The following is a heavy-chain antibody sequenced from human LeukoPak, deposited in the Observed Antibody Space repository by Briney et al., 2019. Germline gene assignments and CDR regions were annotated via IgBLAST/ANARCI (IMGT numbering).Heavy chain of an antibody. CDR2: ISYDGSNK. D-gene: IGHD5-24*01. J-gene: IGHJ4*02. V-gene: IGHV3-30*03. CDR3: ARERGDGYNSPVDY. Sequence: GGSLRLSCAASGFTFSSYGMHWVRQAPGRGLEWVAVISYDGSNKYYADSVKGRFTISRDNSKNTLYLQMNSLRAEDTAVYYCARERGDGYNSPVDYWGQGTLVTVSS. CDR1: GFTFSSYG.